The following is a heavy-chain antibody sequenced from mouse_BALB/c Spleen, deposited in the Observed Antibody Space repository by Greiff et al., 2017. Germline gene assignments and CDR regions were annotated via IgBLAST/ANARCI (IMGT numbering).Heavy chain of an antibody. CDR2: INPSNGRT. V-gene: IGHV1S81*02. J-gene: IGHJ4*01. Sequence: QVQLQQPGAELVKPGASVKLSCKASGYTFTSYWMHWVKQRPGQGLEWIGEINPSNGRTNYNEKFKSKATLTVDKSSSTAYMQLRSLTSEDSAVYYCAFYYGYDGGNYYAMDYWGQGTSVTVSS. CDR3: AFYYGYDGGNYYAMDY. CDR1: GYTFTSYW. D-gene: IGHD2-2*01.